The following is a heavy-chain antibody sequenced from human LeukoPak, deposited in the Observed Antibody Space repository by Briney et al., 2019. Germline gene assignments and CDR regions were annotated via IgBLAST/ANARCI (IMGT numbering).Heavy chain of an antibody. CDR1: GFTFSSNY. CDR2: IYGGGST. V-gene: IGHV3-53*01. J-gene: IGHJ4*02. D-gene: IGHD3-10*01. Sequence: GGSLRLSCAASGFTFSSNYMTWVRQAPGKGLEWVSVIYGGGSTYYADSVKGRFTISRDNSKNTLYLQMNSLRAEDTAVYYCARGGYASGSYSAHFDNWGQGTLVTVSS. CDR3: ARGGYASGSYSAHFDN.